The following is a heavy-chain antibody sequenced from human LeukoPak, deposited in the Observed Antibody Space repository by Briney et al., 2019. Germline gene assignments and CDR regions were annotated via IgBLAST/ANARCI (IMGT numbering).Heavy chain of an antibody. V-gene: IGHV3-73*01. Sequence: GGSLRLSCAASGFTFSGSAIHWVRQSSGKGLEWVGQIDKKDKGYATATAYAASVKGRFTISRDDSINTAYLQMKSLKTEDTALYYCTGDSGTYNWFDPWGQGTLVTVSS. CDR3: TGDSGTYNWFDP. D-gene: IGHD1-26*01. J-gene: IGHJ5*02. CDR2: IDKKDKGYATAT. CDR1: GFTFSGSA.